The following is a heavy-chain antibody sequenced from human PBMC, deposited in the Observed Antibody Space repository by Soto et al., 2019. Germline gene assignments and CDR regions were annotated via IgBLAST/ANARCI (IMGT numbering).Heavy chain of an antibody. V-gene: IGHV4-4*02. J-gene: IGHJ5*02. Sequence: PSATLSLTCAVSGGSISSSNWWSWVRQPPGKGLEWIGEIYHSGSTNYNPSLKSRVTISVDKSKNQFSLKLSSVTAADTAVYYCARDRPAAGAVRWFDPWGQGTLVTVSS. CDR3: ARDRPAAGAVRWFDP. D-gene: IGHD6-13*01. CDR2: IYHSGST. CDR1: GGSISSSNW.